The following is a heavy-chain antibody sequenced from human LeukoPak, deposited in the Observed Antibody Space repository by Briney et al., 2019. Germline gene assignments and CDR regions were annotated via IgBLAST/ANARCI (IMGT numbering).Heavy chain of an antibody. D-gene: IGHD2/OR15-2a*01. CDR2: IYYTGNT. CDR3: ARARSGYYPRFFDY. V-gene: IGHV4-38-2*02. CDR1: GDSIIGYY. J-gene: IGHJ4*02. Sequence: PSETLSLTCSVSGDSIIGYYWGWIRQPPGKGLEWIGNIYYTGNTYYNSSLKSRVTISLDTSKNQFSLKLTSVTAADTAVYYCARARSGYYPRFFDYWGQGTLVTVSS.